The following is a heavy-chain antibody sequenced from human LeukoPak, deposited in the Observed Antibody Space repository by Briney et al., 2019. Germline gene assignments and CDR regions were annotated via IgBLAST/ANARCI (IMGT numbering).Heavy chain of an antibody. CDR1: GGSISSYY. CDR3: AREKAGAFDY. D-gene: IGHD6-19*01. J-gene: IGHJ4*02. Sequence: ETLSLTCTVSGGSISSYYWSWIRQPPGKGLEWIGYIYYSGSPNYTPSLKSRVTVSVDKSKNQLSLQLSSVTAADTAVYYCAREKAGAFDYWGQGSLVTVSS. V-gene: IGHV4-59*12. CDR2: IYYSGSP.